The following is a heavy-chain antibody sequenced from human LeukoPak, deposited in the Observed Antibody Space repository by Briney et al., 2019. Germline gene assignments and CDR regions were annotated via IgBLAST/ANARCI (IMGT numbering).Heavy chain of an antibody. CDR1: GFTFRSYG. CDR2: ITYDGSNK. Sequence: GRSLRLPRAASGFTFRSYGMHWVRQAPGKGLGWVVVITYDGSNKYYADPVKGRLTNSRDNSKNTLYLQMNSLRAEDTAVYYCATSKGHSSSYEGVFDYWGQGTLVTVSS. J-gene: IGHJ4*02. CDR3: ATSKGHSSSYEGVFDY. D-gene: IGHD6-13*01. V-gene: IGHV3-30*03.